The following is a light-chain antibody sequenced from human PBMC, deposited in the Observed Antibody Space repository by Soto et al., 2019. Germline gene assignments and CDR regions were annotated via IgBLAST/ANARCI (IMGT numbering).Light chain of an antibody. CDR2: GAS. Sequence: EIVMTQSPATLSVSPGERATLSCRASQSVSSNLAWYQQKPGQAPRLLIYGASTRSTGIPARFSGSGSGTEFTLTISSMQSEDFSIYYYKHYNNWPPWTFGQGTKVEIK. J-gene: IGKJ1*01. CDR3: KHYNNWPPWT. V-gene: IGKV3-15*01. CDR1: QSVSSN.